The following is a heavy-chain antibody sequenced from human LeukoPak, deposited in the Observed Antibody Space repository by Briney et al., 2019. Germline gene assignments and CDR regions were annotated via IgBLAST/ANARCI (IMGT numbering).Heavy chain of an antibody. CDR2: ISSSSSYI. V-gene: IGHV3-21*01. J-gene: IGHJ4*02. Sequence: GGSLRLSCAASGFTFSSYSMNWVRQAPGKGLEWVSSISSSSSYIYYADSVKGRFTISRDNAKNSLYLQMNSLRAEDTAVYYCARAYDFWSGYWPNWGQGTLVTVSS. CDR3: ARAYDFWSGYWPN. CDR1: GFTFSSYS. D-gene: IGHD3-3*01.